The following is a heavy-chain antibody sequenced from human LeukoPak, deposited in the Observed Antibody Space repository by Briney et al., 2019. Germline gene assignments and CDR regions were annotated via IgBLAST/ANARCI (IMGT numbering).Heavy chain of an antibody. CDR3: ARVPAMWYGDLNWYFDL. Sequence: PGGSLRLSCAASGFTFSNYWMSWVRQAPGKGLEWVANIKQDGSENYYVDSVKGRFTISRDNAKNSLYLQMNSLRAEDTAVYYCARVPAMWYGDLNWYFDLWGRGTLVTVSS. J-gene: IGHJ2*01. CDR2: IKQDGSEN. D-gene: IGHD4-17*01. CDR1: GFTFSNYW. V-gene: IGHV3-7*05.